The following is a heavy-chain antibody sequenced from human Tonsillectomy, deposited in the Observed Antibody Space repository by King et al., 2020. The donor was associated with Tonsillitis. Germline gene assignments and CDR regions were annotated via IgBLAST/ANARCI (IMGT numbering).Heavy chain of an antibody. CDR2: IYASGST. CDR3: ARSVYSSGWFSDY. J-gene: IGHJ4*02. Sequence: VQLQESGPGLVKPSETLSLTCTVSGGSISSYSWSWNRQPAGMGLEWIGRIYASGSTNYNPSLKSRVTMSVDTSKNQFSLRLSSVTAADTAVYYCARSVYSSGWFSDYWGQGTLVTVSS. D-gene: IGHD6-19*01. CDR1: GGSISSYS. V-gene: IGHV4-4*07.